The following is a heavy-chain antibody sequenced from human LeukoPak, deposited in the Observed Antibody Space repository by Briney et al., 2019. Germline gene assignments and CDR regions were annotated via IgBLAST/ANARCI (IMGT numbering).Heavy chain of an antibody. D-gene: IGHD6-19*01. J-gene: IGHJ3*02. CDR1: GGSISSYY. CDR3: AREPAYSSGWYDDAFDI. CDR2: IYTSGST. Sequence: SETLSLTCTVSGGSISSYYWSRIRQPPGKGLEWIGRIYTSGSTNYNPSLKSRVTMSVDTSKNQFSLKLSSVTAADTAVYYCAREPAYSSGWYDDAFDIWGQGTMVTVSS. V-gene: IGHV4-4*07.